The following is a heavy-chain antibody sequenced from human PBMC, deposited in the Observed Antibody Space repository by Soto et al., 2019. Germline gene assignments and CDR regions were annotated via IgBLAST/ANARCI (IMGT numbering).Heavy chain of an antibody. J-gene: IGHJ4*02. V-gene: IGHV3-21*01. D-gene: IGHD6-19*01. Sequence: VSLRLSCAASVFTFSSYSMNWVRQAAGKGLEWVSSISSSSSYIYYADSVKGRFTISRDNAKNSLYLQMNSMRAEDTVVYYCARDRPTAVAGLDYWGQGTLVTVSS. CDR3: ARDRPTAVAGLDY. CDR2: ISSSSSYI. CDR1: VFTFSSYS.